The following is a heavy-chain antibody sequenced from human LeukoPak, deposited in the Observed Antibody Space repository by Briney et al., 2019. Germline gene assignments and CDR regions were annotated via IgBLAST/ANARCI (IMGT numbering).Heavy chain of an antibody. D-gene: IGHD3-22*01. Sequence: SETLSLTCTVSGGSISSSSYYWGWIRQPPGKGLEWIGSIYYSGSTYYNPSLKSRVTISVDTSKNQFSLKLSSVTAADTAVYYCARLLGFTYYYDSSGLDPTYNWFDPWSQGTLVTVSS. CDR3: ARLLGFTYYYDSSGLDPTYNWFDP. CDR1: GGSISSSSYY. CDR2: IYYSGST. V-gene: IGHV4-39*01. J-gene: IGHJ5*02.